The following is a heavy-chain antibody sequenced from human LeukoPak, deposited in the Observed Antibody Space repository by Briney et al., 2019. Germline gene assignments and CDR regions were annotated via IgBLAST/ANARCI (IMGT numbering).Heavy chain of an antibody. CDR1: GDSISDFHHY. CDR2: IYYTGRT. V-gene: IGHV4-39*01. J-gene: IGHJ4*02. D-gene: IGHD3-3*01. CDR3: ARDGPTDLWSGYNFDS. Sequence: SETLSLTCTVSGDSISDFHHYWSWIRQPPGKELEWIGNIYYTGRTFYNPSLKSRVTISRDTSKNQFSLKLSSLTTADTAVYYCARDGPTDLWSGYNFDSWGQGNLITVSS.